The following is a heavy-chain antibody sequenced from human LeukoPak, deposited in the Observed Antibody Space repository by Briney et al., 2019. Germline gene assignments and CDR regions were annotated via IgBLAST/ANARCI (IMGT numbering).Heavy chain of an antibody. D-gene: IGHD2-21*02. CDR2: IYYSGST. CDR3: AREGLSYCGGDCYS. V-gene: IGHV4-39*02. J-gene: IGHJ4*02. CDR1: GGSISSSSYY. Sequence: SETLSLTCTVSGGSISSSSYYWGWIRQPPGKGLEWIGSIYYSGSTYYNPSLKSRVTISVDTSKNQFSLKLSSVTAADTAVYYCAREGLSYCGGDCYSWGQGTLVTVSS.